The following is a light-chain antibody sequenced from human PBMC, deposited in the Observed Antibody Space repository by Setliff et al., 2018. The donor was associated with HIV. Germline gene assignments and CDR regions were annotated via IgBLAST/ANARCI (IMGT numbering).Light chain of an antibody. CDR3: SSYTSSSTYV. Sequence: QSALTQPPSVSGSPGQSVTISCTGTSSDVGGYTRVSWYQQPPGTAPQLMIYGVSYRPSGVPDRFSGSKSGNTASLTISGLQAEDEADYYCSSYTSSSTYVFGTGTKVTVL. CDR2: GVS. V-gene: IGLV2-18*02. CDR1: SSDVGGYTR. J-gene: IGLJ1*01.